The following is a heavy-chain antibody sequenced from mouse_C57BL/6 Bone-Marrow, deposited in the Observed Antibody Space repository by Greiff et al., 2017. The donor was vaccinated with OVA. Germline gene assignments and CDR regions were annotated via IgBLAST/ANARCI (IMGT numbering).Heavy chain of an antibody. J-gene: IGHJ2*01. V-gene: IGHV14-4*01. CDR1: GFNIKDDY. Sequence: VQLQQSGAELVRPGASVKLSCTASGFNIKDDYMHWVKQRPEQGLEWIGWIDPENGDTEYASKFQGKATITADKSSNTAYLQLSSLTSEDTAVYYCTTVRSYFDYWAQGTTLTASYFDYWGQGTTLTVSS. D-gene: IGHD2-13*01. CDR2: IDPENGDT. CDR3: TTVRSYFDYWAQGTTLTASYFDY.